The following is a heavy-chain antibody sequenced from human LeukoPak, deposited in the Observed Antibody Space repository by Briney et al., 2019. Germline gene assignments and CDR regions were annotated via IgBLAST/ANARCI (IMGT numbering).Heavy chain of an antibody. V-gene: IGHV4-59*01. CDR3: ARAESGYSGFDD. Sequence: PSETLSLTCTVSGGSISSYYWSWIRQPPGKGLEWIGYIYYSGSTNYNPSLKSRVTMSVDTSKNQFSLKLSSVTAADTAVYYCARAESGYSGFDDWGQGTLVIVSS. D-gene: IGHD5-12*01. CDR2: IYYSGST. CDR1: GGSISSYY. J-gene: IGHJ4*02.